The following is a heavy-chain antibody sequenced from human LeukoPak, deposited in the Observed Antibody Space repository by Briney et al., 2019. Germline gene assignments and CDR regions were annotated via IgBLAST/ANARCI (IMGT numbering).Heavy chain of an antibody. V-gene: IGHV3-20*04. Sequence: GGSLRLSCAASGSTFDDYGMSWVRQAPGKGLEWVSGINWNGGSTGYADSVKGRFTISRDNAKNSLYLQMNSLRAEDTALYYCARYSGSYYNRDYYYYMDVWGKGTTVTVSS. J-gene: IGHJ6*03. CDR1: GSTFDDYG. CDR3: ARYSGSYYNRDYYYYMDV. D-gene: IGHD1-26*01. CDR2: INWNGGST.